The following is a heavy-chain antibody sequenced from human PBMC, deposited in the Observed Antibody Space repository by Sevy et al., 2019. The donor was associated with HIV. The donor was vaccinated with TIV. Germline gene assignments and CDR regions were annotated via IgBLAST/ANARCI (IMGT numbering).Heavy chain of an antibody. Sequence: GGSLRLSCAASGFPFNDHAMHWVRQVPGKGLEWVSGVSWNSRYIGYADSVKGRFTISRDTARHFLFVEMNSLRPEDTALYYCAKDINRGCDGVNCYSYYYYFYGLDVWCQGTTVTVSS. CDR1: GFPFNDHA. V-gene: IGHV3-9*01. CDR3: AKDINRGCDGVNCYSYYYYFYGLDV. D-gene: IGHD2-21*01. CDR2: VSWNSRYI. J-gene: IGHJ6*02.